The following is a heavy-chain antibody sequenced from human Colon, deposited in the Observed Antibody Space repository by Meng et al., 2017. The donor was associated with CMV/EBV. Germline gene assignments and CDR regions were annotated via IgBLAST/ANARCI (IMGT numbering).Heavy chain of an antibody. V-gene: IGHV3-72*01. CDR1: GFTFSDHY. CDR2: TRNKVSSYTT. J-gene: IGHJ4*02. CDR3: GTAGRTAGDD. D-gene: IGHD2-21*02. Sequence: GESLKISCAASGFTFSDHYIDWVRQAPGKGLEWVSRTRNKVSSYTTQYAASVHGRFTISRDDSKTSLYLQMNNLKTEDTAVYYCGTAGRTAGDDWGQGTLVTVSS.